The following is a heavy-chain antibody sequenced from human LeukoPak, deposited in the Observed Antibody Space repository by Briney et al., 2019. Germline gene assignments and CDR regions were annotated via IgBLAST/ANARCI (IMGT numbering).Heavy chain of an antibody. V-gene: IGHV4-39*02. CDR3: TRGSYDVLTGRSTLGEY. J-gene: IGHJ4*02. CDR1: GGSITGSSYY. CDR2: IYYSGST. D-gene: IGHD3-9*01. Sequence: KPSETLSLTCTISGGSITGSSYYWGWIRQSPGKGLEWIGNIYYSGSTYYNSSLKSRVTISIDTSKNHFSLRLASVTASDTAVYFCTRGSYDVLTGRSTLGEYWGQGTLVAVSS.